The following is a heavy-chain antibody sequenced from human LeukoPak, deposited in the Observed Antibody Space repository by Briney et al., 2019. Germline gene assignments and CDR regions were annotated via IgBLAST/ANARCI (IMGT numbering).Heavy chain of an antibody. D-gene: IGHD3-3*01. CDR2: IKQDGSEK. V-gene: IGHV3-7*01. CDR1: GFTFSSYW. J-gene: IGHJ4*02. CDR3: ARDQAPTYYYDFWSGHIDY. Sequence: GGSLRLSYAASGFTFSSYWMSWVRQARGKGLEWVANIKQDGSEKYYVDSVKGRFTISRDNAKNSLYLQMNSLRAEDTAVYYCARDQAPTYYYDFWSGHIDYWGQGTLVTVSS.